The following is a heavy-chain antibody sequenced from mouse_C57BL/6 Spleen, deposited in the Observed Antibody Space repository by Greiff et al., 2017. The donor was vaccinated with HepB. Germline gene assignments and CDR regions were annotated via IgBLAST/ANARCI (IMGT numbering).Heavy chain of an antibody. Sequence: QVQLKESGAELVRPGASVTLSCKASGYTFTDYEMHWVKQTPVHGLEWIGAIDPETGGTAYNQKFKGKAILTADKSSSTAYMELRSLTSEDSAVYYCTRLDGYFDFDYWGQGTTLTVSS. D-gene: IGHD2-3*01. CDR2: IDPETGGT. CDR1: GYTFTDYE. V-gene: IGHV1-15*01. CDR3: TRLDGYFDFDY. J-gene: IGHJ2*01.